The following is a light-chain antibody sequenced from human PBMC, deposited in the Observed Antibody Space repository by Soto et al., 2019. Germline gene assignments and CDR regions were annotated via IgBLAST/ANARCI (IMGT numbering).Light chain of an antibody. Sequence: EIVLTQSPGTLSLSPGERATLSCRASQIVSSTYSAWFQQKPGQAPRLLIYGASTRATGIPDRFSGSGSGTDFTLTISGLEPEDFALYYCQQYGVTPPNTFGGGTKVDIK. CDR1: QIVSSTY. CDR3: QQYGVTPPNT. V-gene: IGKV3-20*01. J-gene: IGKJ4*01. CDR2: GAS.